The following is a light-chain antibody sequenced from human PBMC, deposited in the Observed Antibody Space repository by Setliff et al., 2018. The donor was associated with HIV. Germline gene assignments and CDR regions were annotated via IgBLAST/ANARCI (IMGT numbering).Light chain of an antibody. V-gene: IGLV2-14*03. CDR1: GSDVATSKY. J-gene: IGLJ1*01. CDR3: SIHRSRGYV. CDR2: DIV. Sequence: QSALAQPASVSGSPGQSITISCTGTGSDVATSKYVSWYQQHPGKAPKLIIYDIVTRPSGVSNRFPGSKSGGTASLTISGLQAEDEADYYCSIHRSRGYVFGSGTKVTVL.